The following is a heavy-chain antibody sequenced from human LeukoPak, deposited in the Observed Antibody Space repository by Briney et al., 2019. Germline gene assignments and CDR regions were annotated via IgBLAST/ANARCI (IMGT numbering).Heavy chain of an antibody. Sequence: ASVKVSCKASGGTFSSYAISWVRQAPGQGLEWMGRIIPILGIANYAQKFQGRVTITADKSTSTAYMELSSLRSEDTAVYYCAAGDYDILTGYYNNYYFDYWGQGTLVTVSS. D-gene: IGHD3-9*01. V-gene: IGHV1-69*04. CDR3: AAGDYDILTGYYNNYYFDY. CDR1: GGTFSSYA. J-gene: IGHJ4*02. CDR2: IIPILGIA.